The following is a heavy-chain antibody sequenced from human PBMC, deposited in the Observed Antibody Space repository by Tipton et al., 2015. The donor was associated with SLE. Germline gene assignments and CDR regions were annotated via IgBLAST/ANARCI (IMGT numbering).Heavy chain of an antibody. D-gene: IGHD2-2*01. CDR1: GASLSTYF. CDR2: ISYSGST. J-gene: IGHJ6*03. V-gene: IGHV4-59*12. CDR3: AREVPGATSYYYYMDV. Sequence: LRLSCTVSGASLSTYFWSWIRQPPGKELEWIGYISYSGSTSYNPSLESRVTISLDTSKNPFSLKLSSVTAADTAIYYCAREVPGATSYYYYMDVWGKGTTVTISS.